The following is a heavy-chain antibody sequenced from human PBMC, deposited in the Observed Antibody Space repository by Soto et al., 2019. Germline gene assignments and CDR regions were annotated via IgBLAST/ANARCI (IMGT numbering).Heavy chain of an antibody. CDR2: ISSSGSTI. CDR1: GFTFSSYE. Sequence: GGSLRLSCAASGFTFSSYEMNWVRQAPGKGLEWVSYISSSGSTIYYADSVKGRFTISRDNAKNSLYLQMNSLRAEDTAVYYCARVKWLAARPKEGWFDPWGQGTLVTVSS. V-gene: IGHV3-48*03. J-gene: IGHJ5*02. D-gene: IGHD6-6*01. CDR3: ARVKWLAARPKEGWFDP.